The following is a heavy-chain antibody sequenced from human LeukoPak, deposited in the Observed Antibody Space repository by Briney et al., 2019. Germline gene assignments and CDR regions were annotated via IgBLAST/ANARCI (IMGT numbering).Heavy chain of an antibody. CDR1: GGTFSSYA. D-gene: IGHD5-18*01. CDR3: ARDQSKYSYGELDY. Sequence: GASVKVSCKASGGTFSSYAISWVRQAPGQGLEWMGGIIPIFGTANYAQKFQGRVTITADESTSTAYMELSSLRSEDTAVYYCARDQSKYSYGELDYWGQGTLVTVSS. V-gene: IGHV1-69*13. CDR2: IIPIFGTA. J-gene: IGHJ4*02.